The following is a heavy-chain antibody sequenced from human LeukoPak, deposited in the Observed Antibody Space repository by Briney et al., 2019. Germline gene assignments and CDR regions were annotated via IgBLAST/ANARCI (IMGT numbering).Heavy chain of an antibody. V-gene: IGHV4-4*07. CDR2: IYTSGST. D-gene: IGHD1-14*01. CDR1: DGSISGYY. CDR3: ARDSGEGNYYYYYYMDV. J-gene: IGHJ6*03. Sequence: SETLSLTCTVSDGSISGYYWSWVRLPPGKGLEWIGRIYTSGSTNYNPSLKSRVTMSVDTSKNQFSLKLSSVAAADTAVYYCARDSGEGNYYYYYYMDVWGKGTTVTISS.